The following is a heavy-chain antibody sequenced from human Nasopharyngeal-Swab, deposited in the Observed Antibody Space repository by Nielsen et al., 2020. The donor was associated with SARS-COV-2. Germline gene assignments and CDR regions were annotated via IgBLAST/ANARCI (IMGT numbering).Heavy chain of an antibody. CDR1: GFTFRDYS. D-gene: IGHD3-3*01. Sequence: GESLKISCAASGFTFRDYSINWVRQAPGKGLEWVSSIGRYGTDIFHADSVKGRFSVFRDAANKSIYLQMRSLRAEDTAVYYCARGTVFGVANGMDVWGQGTTVTVSS. CDR2: IGRYGTDI. CDR3: ARGTVFGVANGMDV. J-gene: IGHJ6*02. V-gene: IGHV3-21*01.